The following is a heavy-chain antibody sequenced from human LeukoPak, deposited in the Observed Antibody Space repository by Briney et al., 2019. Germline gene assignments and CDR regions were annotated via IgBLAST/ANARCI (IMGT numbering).Heavy chain of an antibody. J-gene: IGHJ4*02. CDR1: GFTVSSNY. V-gene: IGHV3-53*04. CDR2: IYSGGST. D-gene: IGHD4-17*01. CDR3: ARETTGLARYFDY. Sequence: GGSLRLSCAASGFTVSSNYMSWVRQAPGKGLEWVSVIYSGGSTYYADSVKGRFTISRHNSKNTLYLQMNSLRAEDTAVYYCARETTGLARYFDYWGQGTLVTVSS.